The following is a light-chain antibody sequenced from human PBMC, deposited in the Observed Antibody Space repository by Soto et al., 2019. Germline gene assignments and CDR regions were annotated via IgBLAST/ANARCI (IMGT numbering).Light chain of an antibody. Sequence: QSVLTQPPSASGTPGQKVTISCSGSSSNIESNAVNWYQQVPGTAPKLLIYSDDQRPSGVPDRFSGSKSGTSASLAISGLQSEDEADYICAAWNDNLNGPSYVFGTGTKVTVL. J-gene: IGLJ1*01. CDR2: SDD. CDR1: SSNIESNA. CDR3: AAWNDNLNGPSYV. V-gene: IGLV1-44*01.